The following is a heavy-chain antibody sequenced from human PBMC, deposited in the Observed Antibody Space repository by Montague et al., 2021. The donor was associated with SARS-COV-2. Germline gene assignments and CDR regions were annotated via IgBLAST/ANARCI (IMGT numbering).Heavy chain of an antibody. Sequence: SLKLSCAASGFTFSCYGMHWVRQAPGKGLEWVAVISYDGSNKYYADSVKGRFTISRDNSKNTLYLQMNSLRAEDTAVYYCAGYLLEYYGMDVWGQGTTVTVSS. CDR3: AGYLLEYYGMDV. CDR2: ISYDGSNK. CDR1: GFTFSCYG. V-gene: IGHV3-30*03. D-gene: IGHD3-3*01. J-gene: IGHJ6*02.